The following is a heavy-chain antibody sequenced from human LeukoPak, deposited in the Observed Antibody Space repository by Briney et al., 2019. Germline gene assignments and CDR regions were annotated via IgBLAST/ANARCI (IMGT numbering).Heavy chain of an antibody. J-gene: IGHJ4*02. CDR2: ISGSGGST. CDR3: AKAQTRVIVATPLDY. V-gene: IGHV3-23*01. D-gene: IGHD5-12*01. CDR1: GFTFSSYA. Sequence: PGGSLRLSCAASGFTFSSYAMSWVRQAPGKGLEWVSAISGSGGSTYYADSVKGRFTISRDNSKNTLYLQMNSLRAEDTAVYYCAKAQTRVIVATPLDYWGQGTLVTVSS.